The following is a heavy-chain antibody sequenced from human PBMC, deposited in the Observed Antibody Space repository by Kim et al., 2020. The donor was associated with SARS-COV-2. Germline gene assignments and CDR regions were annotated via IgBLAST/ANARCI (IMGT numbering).Heavy chain of an antibody. J-gene: IGHJ6*02. Sequence: SETLSLTCAVSGGSISNSNWWSWVRQPPGKGLEWIGEIYHSGSTNYNPSPKSRVTISVDKSKNQFSLKLSSVTAADTAVYYCARAPGSALLRAYYYYGMDVWGQGTTVTVSS. CDR2: IYHSGST. CDR3: ARAPGSALLRAYYYYGMDV. D-gene: IGHD6-25*01. V-gene: IGHV4-4*02. CDR1: GGSISNSNW.